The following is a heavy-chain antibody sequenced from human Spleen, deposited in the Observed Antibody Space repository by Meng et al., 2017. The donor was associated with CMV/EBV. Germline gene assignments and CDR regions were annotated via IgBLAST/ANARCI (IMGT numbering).Heavy chain of an antibody. CDR2: INHSGST. V-gene: IGHV4-34*01. CDR3: ARGLEGSGSYSDY. CDR1: GWSFRGYY. D-gene: IGHD3-10*01. J-gene: IGHJ4*02. Sequence: WGSGLFKPSQTLSPNWAFYGWSFRGYYWSWIRQPPGKGLEWIGEINHSGSTNYNPSLKSRVTISVDTSKNQFSLKLSSVTAADTAVYYCARGLEGSGSYSDYWGQGTLVTVSS.